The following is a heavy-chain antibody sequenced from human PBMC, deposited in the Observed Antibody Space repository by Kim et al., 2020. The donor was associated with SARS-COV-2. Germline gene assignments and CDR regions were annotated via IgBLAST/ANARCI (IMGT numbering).Heavy chain of an antibody. CDR2: IKSKTDGGTT. CDR1: GFTFSNAW. D-gene: IGHD2-2*01. Sequence: GGSLRLSCAASGFTFSNAWMNWVRQAPGKGLEWVGRIKSKTDGGTTDYAAPVKGRFTISRDDSKNTLYLQMNSLKTEDTAVYYCTTEGRDQLLTPVDYWGQGTLVTVSS. J-gene: IGHJ4*02. CDR3: TTEGRDQLLTPVDY. V-gene: IGHV3-15*01.